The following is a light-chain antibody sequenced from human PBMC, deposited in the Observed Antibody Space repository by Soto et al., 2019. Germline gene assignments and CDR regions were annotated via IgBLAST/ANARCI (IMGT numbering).Light chain of an antibody. J-gene: IGKJ4*01. V-gene: IGKV3-11*01. CDR1: QSVSSY. CDR3: QQRSIWFT. CDR2: DAS. Sequence: ELTQSPSTLSLSPGDRATISCRASQSVSSYLAWYQQKPGQAPRLLIYDASTRAAGIPARFSGSGSGTDFTIIISRLEPEDLAVYYRQQRSIWFTFGGGTKVEIK.